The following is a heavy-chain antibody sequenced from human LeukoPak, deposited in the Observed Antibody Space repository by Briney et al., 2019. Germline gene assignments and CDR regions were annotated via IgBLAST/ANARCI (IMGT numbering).Heavy chain of an antibody. CDR1: GGSISSHY. CDR3: ARVGEMATARGVLYFDY. D-gene: IGHD5-24*01. Sequence: SETLSLTCTVSGGSISSHYWSWIRQPPGKGLEWIGYIYYSGSTNYNPSLKSRATISVDTSKNQFSLKLSSVTAADTAVYYCARVGEMATARGVLYFDYWGQGTLVTVSS. CDR2: IYYSGST. V-gene: IGHV4-59*11. J-gene: IGHJ4*02.